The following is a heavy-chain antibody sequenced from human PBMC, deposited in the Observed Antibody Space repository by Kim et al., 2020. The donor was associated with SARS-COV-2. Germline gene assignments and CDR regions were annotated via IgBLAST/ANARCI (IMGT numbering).Heavy chain of an antibody. Sequence: RTYYNPSLKSRVSISEDTSKNQFSLKLSSVTAADTAVYCCSSVYDYSYWGQGTLVTVSS. D-gene: IGHD5-12*01. CDR3: SSVYDYSY. V-gene: IGHV4-39*01. CDR2: RT. J-gene: IGHJ4*02.